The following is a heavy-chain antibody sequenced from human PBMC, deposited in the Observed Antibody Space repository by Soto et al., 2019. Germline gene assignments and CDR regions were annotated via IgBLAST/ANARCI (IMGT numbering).Heavy chain of an antibody. V-gene: IGHV1-3*01. J-gene: IGHJ4*02. CDR2: INAGNGNT. CDR3: ARPYCSSTSCSLFDY. Sequence: ASVKVSCKASGYTFTSYAMHWVRQAPGQRLEWMGWINAGNGNTKYSQKFQGRVTITRDTSASTAYMELSSLRSEGTAVYYCARPYCSSTSCSLFDYWGQGTLVTVSS. CDR1: GYTFTSYA. D-gene: IGHD2-2*01.